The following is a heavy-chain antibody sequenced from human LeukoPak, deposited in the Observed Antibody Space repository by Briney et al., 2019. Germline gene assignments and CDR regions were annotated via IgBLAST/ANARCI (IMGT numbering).Heavy chain of an antibody. J-gene: IGHJ4*02. V-gene: IGHV1-69*04. CDR2: IIPILGIA. Sequence: ASVKVSCKASGGTFSSYAISWVRQAPGQGLEWMGRIIPILGIANYAQKFQGRVTITADESTSTAYMELSSLRSEDTAVYYCARDLITLTQIPAFDYWGQGTLVTVSS. CDR1: GGTFSSYA. CDR3: ARDLITLTQIPAFDY.